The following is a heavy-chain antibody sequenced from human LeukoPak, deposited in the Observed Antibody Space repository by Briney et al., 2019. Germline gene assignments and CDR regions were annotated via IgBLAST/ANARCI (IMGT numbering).Heavy chain of an antibody. D-gene: IGHD6-19*01. CDR3: AKEEHSSGWGTMAQNY. Sequence: GGSLRLSCAASGFTFSTHAMMWVRQAPGRGLDWVSSIRAGGDTTFYAGSVKGRFAISRDDSKNTLYLQMSSLSAEDTAVYYCAKEEHSSGWGTMAQNYWGQGTLVTVSS. V-gene: IGHV3-23*01. CDR1: GFTFSTHA. CDR2: IRAGGDTT. J-gene: IGHJ4*02.